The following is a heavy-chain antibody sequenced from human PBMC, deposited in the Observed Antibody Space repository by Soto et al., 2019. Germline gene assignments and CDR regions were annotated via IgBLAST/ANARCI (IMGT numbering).Heavy chain of an antibody. D-gene: IGHD3-22*01. J-gene: IGHJ5*02. CDR2: IYHSGST. CDR1: GYSISRGYY. Sequence: SETLSLTCAVSGYSISRGYYWGWIRQPPGKGLEWIGSIYHSGSTYYNPSLKSRVTISVDTSKNQFSLKLSSVTAADTAVYYCARDPTYYYDSSGYLHNWFDPWGQGTLVTVSS. V-gene: IGHV4-38-2*02. CDR3: ARDPTYYYDSSGYLHNWFDP.